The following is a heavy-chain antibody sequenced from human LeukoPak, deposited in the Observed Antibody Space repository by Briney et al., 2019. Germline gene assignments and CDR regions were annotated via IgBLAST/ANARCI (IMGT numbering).Heavy chain of an antibody. J-gene: IGHJ3*02. CDR1: GDSISSYY. D-gene: IGHD5-24*01. CDR3: ARHVTISGPYDASDI. CDR2: IYYSGGT. V-gene: IGHV4-59*08. Sequence: SETLSLTCTVSGDSISSYYWRWIRQPPGKGLEWIGYIYYSGGTDYNPSLKSRVTISVDTSKNQFSLKLKSVTAADTAVYYCARHVTISGPYDASDIWGQGTMVTVSP.